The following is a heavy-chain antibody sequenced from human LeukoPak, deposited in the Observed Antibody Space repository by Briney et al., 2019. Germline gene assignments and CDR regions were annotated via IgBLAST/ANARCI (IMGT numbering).Heavy chain of an antibody. V-gene: IGHV1-46*01. J-gene: IGHJ6*03. CDR1: GYTFTSYY. CDR2: INPSGDRT. D-gene: IGHD3-22*01. CDR3: ARSSGYYSSLFYMHV. Sequence: GASVKVSCKASGYTFTSYYMHWVRQAPGQGLEWVGIINPSGDRTTYAQKFQGRVTMTSDMSTSTVYMELSILRSEDTAVYYCARSSGYYSSLFYMHVWGKGTTVTVSS.